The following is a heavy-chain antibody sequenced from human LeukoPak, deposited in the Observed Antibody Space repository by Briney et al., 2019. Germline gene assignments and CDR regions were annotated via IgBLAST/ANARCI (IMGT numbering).Heavy chain of an antibody. CDR2: IYYSGST. J-gene: IGHJ5*02. CDR1: AGSTSSSSYY. V-gene: IGHV4-39*01. Sequence: ETLSLTCTASAGSTSSSSYYCCCIRQPPGKGLEWFWSIYYSGSTYYNPSLKSRVTISVDTSKNQFSLKLSSVTAADTAVYYCARHRSNYAGPNWFDPWGQGTLVTVSS. D-gene: IGHD4-11*01. CDR3: ARHRSNYAGPNWFDP.